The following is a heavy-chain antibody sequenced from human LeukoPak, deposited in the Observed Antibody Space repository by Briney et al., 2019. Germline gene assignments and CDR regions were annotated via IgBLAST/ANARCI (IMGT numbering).Heavy chain of an antibody. CDR1: GYTFTSYG. J-gene: IGHJ4*02. V-gene: IGHV1-18*01. D-gene: IGHD6-19*01. CDR2: ISAYNGNT. CDR3: ARVSRIAVAGTPLGY. Sequence: ASVKVSCKASGYTFTSYGISWVRQAPGQGLEWMGWISAYNGNTNYAQKLQGRVTMTTDTSTSTAYMELRSLRSDDTAVYYCARVSRIAVAGTPLGYWGQGTLVTVSS.